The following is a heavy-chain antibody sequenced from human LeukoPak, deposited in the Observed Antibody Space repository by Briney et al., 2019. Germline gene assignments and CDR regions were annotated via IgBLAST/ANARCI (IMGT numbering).Heavy chain of an antibody. Sequence: GGSLRLSCVASGFTFTNYAMSWVRQAPGKGLEWVSAITGSDGSSYYADSVKGRFTISRDNSKNTLYLQVNSLRAEDTAVYYCARGTDWPWGQGTLVTVSS. CDR3: ARGTDWP. V-gene: IGHV3-23*01. D-gene: IGHD2-21*01. CDR2: ITGSDGSS. J-gene: IGHJ5*02. CDR1: GFTFTNYA.